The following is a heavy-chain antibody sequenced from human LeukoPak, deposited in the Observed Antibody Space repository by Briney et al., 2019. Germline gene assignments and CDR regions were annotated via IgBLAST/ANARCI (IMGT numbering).Heavy chain of an antibody. D-gene: IGHD2-2*01. J-gene: IGHJ4*02. V-gene: IGHV4-39*01. Sequence: SETLSLTCTVSGDSIGTYYWGWIRQPPGKGLEWIGSIYYSGSTYYNPSLKSRVTISVDTSKNQFSLKLSSVTAADTAVYYCARQAGGYCSSTSCFVDYWGQGTLVTVSS. CDR1: GDSIGTYY. CDR3: ARQAGGYCSSTSCFVDY. CDR2: IYYSGST.